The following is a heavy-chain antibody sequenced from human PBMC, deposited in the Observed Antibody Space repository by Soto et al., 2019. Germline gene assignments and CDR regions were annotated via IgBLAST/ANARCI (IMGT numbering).Heavy chain of an antibody. D-gene: IGHD6-6*01. J-gene: IGHJ6*03. Sequence: QVQLQQWGAGLLKPSETLSLTCAVYGGSFSGYYWSWIRQPPGKGLEWIGEINHSGSTNYNPSLKRRVTISVDTSKNQFSLKLSSVTAADTAVYYCARASSSPVLSHYYYYMDVWGKGTTVTVSS. V-gene: IGHV4-34*01. CDR2: INHSGST. CDR1: GGSFSGYY. CDR3: ARASSSPVLSHYYYYMDV.